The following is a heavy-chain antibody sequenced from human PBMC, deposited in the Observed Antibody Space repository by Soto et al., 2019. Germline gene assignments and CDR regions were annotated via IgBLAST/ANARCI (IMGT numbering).Heavy chain of an antibody. Sequence: EVPLVESGGGLVQPGGSLRLSCVDSGFTFSSYWMSWVRQAPVKGLEGVGNIKQDGSEENYVDSVKGRFTISRDNAKNSMYLKMNSLRAEDTAVYYCARIASSGRGWDVWGQGTTVVVSS. V-gene: IGHV3-7*01. CDR1: GFTFSSYW. CDR3: ARIASSGRGWDV. J-gene: IGHJ6*02. D-gene: IGHD3-10*01. CDR2: IKQDGSEE.